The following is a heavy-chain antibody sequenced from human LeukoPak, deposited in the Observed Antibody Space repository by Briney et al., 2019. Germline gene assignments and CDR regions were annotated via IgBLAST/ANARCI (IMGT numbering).Heavy chain of an antibody. CDR3: AKCPPYCTNGVCYTQKYYFDY. Sequence: GGSLRLSCASSTFTVSDKYMSWVRQAPGKSLEWVSVIYGDGSTYYADSVKGRFTMSRDNSKNTLYLQMNSLRAEDAAVYYCAKCPPYCTNGVCYTQKYYFDYWGQGTLVTVSS. CDR1: TFTVSDKY. D-gene: IGHD2-8*01. J-gene: IGHJ4*02. CDR2: IYGDGST. V-gene: IGHV3-66*01.